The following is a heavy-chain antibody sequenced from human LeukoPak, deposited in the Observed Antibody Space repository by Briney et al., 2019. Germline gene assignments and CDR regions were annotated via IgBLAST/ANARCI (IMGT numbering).Heavy chain of an antibody. D-gene: IGHD1-1*01. V-gene: IGHV4-59*08. CDR3: TRQNAVSAGYAYDI. CDR2: ISHSGST. J-gene: IGHJ3*02. Sequence: PSEILSLTCTVSGGSISSNYWSWIRQPPGKGLEWIGFISHSGSTNYNPSLKSRVTISVDTSKRYFSPSLSSVTAADTAVYYCTRQNAVSAGYAYDIWGQGTMVTVSS. CDR1: GGSISSNY.